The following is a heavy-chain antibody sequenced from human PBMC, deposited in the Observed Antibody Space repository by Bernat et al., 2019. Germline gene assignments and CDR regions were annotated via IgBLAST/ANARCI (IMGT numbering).Heavy chain of an antibody. V-gene: IGHV4-34*01. CDR3: ARGSLAVAGVNWFDP. CDR1: GGSFSGYY. D-gene: IGHD6-19*01. J-gene: IGHJ5*02. Sequence: QVQLQQWGAGLLKPSETLSLTCAVHGGSFSGYYWSWIRQPPGKGLEWIGEINHSGSTNYNPSLKSRVTISVDTSKNQFSLKLSSVTAADTAVYYCARGSLAVAGVNWFDPWGQGTLVTVSS. CDR2: INHSGST.